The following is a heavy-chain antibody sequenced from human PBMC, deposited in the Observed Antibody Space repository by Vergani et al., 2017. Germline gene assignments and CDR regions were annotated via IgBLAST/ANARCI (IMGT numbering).Heavy chain of an antibody. CDR1: GDSMNNYY. D-gene: IGHD2-15*01. J-gene: IGHJ6*03. V-gene: IGHV4-59*01. CDR3: ARGPSVVQGHYIYYYSYYMDV. CDR2: IDLGGTT. Sequence: QVHLQEAGPGLVKPAETLSLTCTVSGDSMNNYYWNWIRQTPGKGLEWIGYIDLGGTTTYNPSLVSRVSLSADTSKNQFSLQLTSVTAADTAVYYCARGPSVVQGHYIYYYSYYMDVSGEGATVTVSS.